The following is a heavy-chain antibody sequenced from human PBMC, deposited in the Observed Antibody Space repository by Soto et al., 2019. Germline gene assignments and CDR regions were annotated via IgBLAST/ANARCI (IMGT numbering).Heavy chain of an antibody. J-gene: IGHJ6*02. V-gene: IGHV3-74*01. CDR2: INSDGSDT. CDR1: GFTFSSYW. D-gene: IGHD3-22*01. CDR3: ARLYDSSGYHSYYYYGMDV. Sequence: PGGSLRLSCVASGFTFSSYWMHWVRQAPGKGLVWVSRINSDGSDTAYVDSVKGRFTISRDNAKNTLYLQMNSLRVEDTAVYYCARLYDSSGYHSYYYYGMDVWGQGTTVTV.